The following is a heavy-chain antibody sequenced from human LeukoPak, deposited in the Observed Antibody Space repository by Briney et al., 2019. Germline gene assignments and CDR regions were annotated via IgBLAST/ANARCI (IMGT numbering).Heavy chain of an antibody. D-gene: IGHD4-17*01. CDR2: ISPYNGNT. CDR3: ARPHGDYGPDDY. Sequence: ASVKVSCKPYGYTFNTYGITWVRQAPGQGLEWMGWISPYNGNTNYAQKFQGRVTLTTDTSTSTAYMELRSLRSDDTAVYYCARPHGDYGPDDYWGQGTLVTVSS. V-gene: IGHV1-18*01. J-gene: IGHJ4*02. CDR1: GYTFNTYG.